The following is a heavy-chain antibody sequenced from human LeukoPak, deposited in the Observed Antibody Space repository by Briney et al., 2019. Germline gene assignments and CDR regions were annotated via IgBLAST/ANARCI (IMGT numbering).Heavy chain of an antibody. D-gene: IGHD4/OR15-4a*01. CDR1: GGSISSSNYY. CDR2: IYYGGTT. CDR3: ARVDVANPSTLFWYFDP. J-gene: IGHJ2*01. V-gene: IGHV4-39*01. Sequence: PSETLSLTCTVSGGSISSSNYYWAWVRQPPGKGLDWIWSIYYGGTTYYSPSLKSRVTISVDTSKNQFSLRLNSVTAADTAVYYCARVDVANPSTLFWYFDPWGRGTLVTVSS.